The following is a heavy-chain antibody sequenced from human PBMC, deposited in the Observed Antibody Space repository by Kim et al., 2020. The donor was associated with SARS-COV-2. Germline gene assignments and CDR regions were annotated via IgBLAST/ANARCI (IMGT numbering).Heavy chain of an antibody. D-gene: IGHD3-22*01. CDR2: VKSKIDGETT. J-gene: IGHJ4*02. CDR3: ITDKDDRAYYLGY. CDR1: GFTFSNAW. Sequence: GGSLRLSCAASGFTFSNAWMSWVRQAPGKGLEWVGRVKSKIDGETTDYAAPMKGRFTISRDDAKNTLYVQMNSLKSEDTAVYYCITDKDDRAYYLGYWGQGALVTVSS. V-gene: IGHV3-15*01.